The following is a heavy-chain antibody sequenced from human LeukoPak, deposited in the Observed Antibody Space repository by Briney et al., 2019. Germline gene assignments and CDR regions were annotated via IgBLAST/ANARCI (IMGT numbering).Heavy chain of an antibody. V-gene: IGHV1-46*01. CDR3: ARVVGANHDAFDI. J-gene: IGHJ3*02. D-gene: IGHD1-26*01. CDR2: INPSGGST. Sequence: ASVKVSCKASGYTFTSYYMHWVRQAPGQGLEWMGIINPSGGSTSYAQKFQGRVTMTRDMSTSTVYMELSSLRSEDTAVYYCARVVGANHDAFDIWGQGTMVTVSS. CDR1: GYTFTSYY.